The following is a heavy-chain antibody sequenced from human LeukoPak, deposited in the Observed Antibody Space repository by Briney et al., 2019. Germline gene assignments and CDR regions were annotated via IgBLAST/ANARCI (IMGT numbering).Heavy chain of an antibody. Sequence: PSETLSLTCTVSGGSVSDYYWSWIRQSPGKGLEWIGYIYYTGSSSYDPSLRSRVTISADTSKNQFSLKLSSVTAADTAVYYCASRKLGNDYWGQGTLVTVSS. CDR1: GGSVSDYY. D-gene: IGHD7-27*01. V-gene: IGHV4-59*02. CDR2: IYYTGSS. J-gene: IGHJ4*01. CDR3: ASRKLGNDY.